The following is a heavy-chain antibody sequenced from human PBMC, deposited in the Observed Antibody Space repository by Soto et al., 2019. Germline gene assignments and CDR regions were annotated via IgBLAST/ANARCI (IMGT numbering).Heavy chain of an antibody. CDR2: IYPGDSDT. CDR1: GYSFTSYW. CDR3: ARSTIAVAGTFGMDV. D-gene: IGHD6-19*01. Sequence: PGESLKISCKGSGYSFTSYWIGWVRQMPGKGLEWMGIIYPGDSDTRYSPSFQGQVTISADKSISTAYLQWSSLKASDTAMYYCARSTIAVAGTFGMDVWGQGTTVTVSS. J-gene: IGHJ6*02. V-gene: IGHV5-51*01.